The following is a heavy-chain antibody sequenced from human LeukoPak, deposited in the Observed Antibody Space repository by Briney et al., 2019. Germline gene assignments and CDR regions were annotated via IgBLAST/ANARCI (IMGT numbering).Heavy chain of an antibody. J-gene: IGHJ3*02. CDR1: GYTFTGYY. D-gene: IGHD2-8*01. Sequence: GASVKVSCKASGYTFTGYYMHWVRQAPGQGLEWMGRINPNSGGTNYAQKFQGRVTMTRDTSISTAYMELSRLRSDDTAVYYCARFYCTNGVCYRRAFDIWGQGTMVTVSS. CDR2: INPNSGGT. V-gene: IGHV1-2*06. CDR3: ARFYCTNGVCYRRAFDI.